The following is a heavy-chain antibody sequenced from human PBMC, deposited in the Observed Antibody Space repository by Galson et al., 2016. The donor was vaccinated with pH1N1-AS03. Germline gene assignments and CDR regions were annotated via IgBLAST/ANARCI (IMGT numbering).Heavy chain of an antibody. CDR1: GFTFSGYW. V-gene: IGHV3-7*01. J-gene: IGHJ6*02. CDR2: IKQDGSEK. Sequence: SLRLSCAASGFTFSGYWMSWVRQAPGKGLEWVGHIKQDGSEKYYVDSVKGRFTISRDNAKNSLYLQMNSLRAEDTAVYYCARAPYSYGMDVWGQGTTVTVSS. CDR3: ARAPYSYGMDV.